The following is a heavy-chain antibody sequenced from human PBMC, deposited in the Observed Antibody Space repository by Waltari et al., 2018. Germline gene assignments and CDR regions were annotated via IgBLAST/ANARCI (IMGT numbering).Heavy chain of an antibody. CDR3: ARRAVLRYFDWLFDY. CDR1: GGSFSGYY. D-gene: IGHD3-9*01. V-gene: IGHV4-34*01. J-gene: IGHJ4*02. Sequence: QVQLQQWGAGLLKPAETLSITCAVYGGSFSGYYWSWIGQPPGKGLEWIGEINHSGSTNYNPSLKSRVTISVDTSKNQFSLKLSSVTAADTAVYYCARRAVLRYFDWLFDYWGQGTLVTVSS. CDR2: INHSGST.